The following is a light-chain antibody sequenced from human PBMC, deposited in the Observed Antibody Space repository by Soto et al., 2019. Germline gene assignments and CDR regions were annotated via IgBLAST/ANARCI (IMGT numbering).Light chain of an antibody. CDR2: EVS. CDR1: SSDVGGYNY. CDR3: CSYTSSRTLV. Sequence: QSALTQPASLSGSPGQSITISCTGTSSDVGGYNYVSWYQQHPGKAPKIMIYEVSNRPSGVSNRFAGSKSCNTAFLTITGLQAEDEADYCCCSYTSSRTLVFGGGTKLTVL. V-gene: IGLV2-14*01. J-gene: IGLJ3*02.